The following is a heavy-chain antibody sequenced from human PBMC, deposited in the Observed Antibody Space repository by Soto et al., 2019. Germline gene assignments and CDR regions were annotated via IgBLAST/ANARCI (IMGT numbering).Heavy chain of an antibody. Sequence: HSYSMYICSTFCSGSVNSYYWSWTLKTLGKGLDWTAYTQCTGSTRCTPSRRRRVTISVGTSKNQFSLKLRSVTAADTAVYYCARSRRVLRKFDWSEIDY. CDR2: TQCTGST. J-gene: IGHJ4*01. V-gene: IGHV4-59*02. D-gene: IGHD3-9*01. CDR3: ARSRRVLRKFDWSEIDY. CDR1: SGSVNSYY.